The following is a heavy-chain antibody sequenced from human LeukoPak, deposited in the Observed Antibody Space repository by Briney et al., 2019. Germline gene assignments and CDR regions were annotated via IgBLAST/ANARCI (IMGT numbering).Heavy chain of an antibody. V-gene: IGHV4-34*01. D-gene: IGHD3-10*01. CDR1: GGSFSGYY. J-gene: IGHJ6*03. CDR2: INHSGST. CDR3: ARGPHRSSDYYYYYYMDV. Sequence: SETLSLTCAVYGGSFSGYYWSWIRQPPGKGLEWIGEINHSGSTNYNPSLKSRVTISVDTSKNQFSLELSSVTAADTAVYYCARGPHRSSDYYYYYYMDVWGKGTTVTVSS.